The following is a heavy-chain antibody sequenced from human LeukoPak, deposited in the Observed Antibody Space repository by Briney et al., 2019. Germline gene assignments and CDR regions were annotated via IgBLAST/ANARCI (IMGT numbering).Heavy chain of an antibody. J-gene: IGHJ4*02. CDR2: INHSGST. CDR1: GGSFSGYY. V-gene: IGHV4-34*01. CDR3: ARGRYLTTGGGAAAGFLDY. D-gene: IGHD6-13*01. Sequence: SETLSLTCAVYGGSFSGYYWNWIRQPPGKGLEWIGEINHSGSTNYNPSLKRRVTISVDTSQNQFSVRLSSVTAADTAVYYCARGRYLTTGGGAAAGFLDYWGQGTLVTVSS.